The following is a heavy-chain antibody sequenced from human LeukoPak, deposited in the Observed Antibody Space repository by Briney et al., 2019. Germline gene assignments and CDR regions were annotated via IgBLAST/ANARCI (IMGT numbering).Heavy chain of an antibody. Sequence: ASVKVSRKASGYTFSGYYMHWVRQAPGQGLEWMGWINPNSGGTKYAQKFQGRVTMTRDTSISTAYMELSRLRSDDTAVYYCARARTYCSGGSCYLLDPWGQGTLVTVSS. CDR2: INPNSGGT. V-gene: IGHV1-2*02. CDR1: GYTFSGYY. CDR3: ARARTYCSGGSCYLLDP. D-gene: IGHD2-15*01. J-gene: IGHJ5*02.